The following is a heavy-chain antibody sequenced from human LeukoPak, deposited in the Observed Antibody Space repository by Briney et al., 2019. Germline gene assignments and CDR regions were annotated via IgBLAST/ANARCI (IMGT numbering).Heavy chain of an antibody. V-gene: IGHV4-34*01. CDR1: GGSFSGYY. Sequence: KASETLSLTCAVYGGSFSGYYWSWIRQPPGKGLEWIGEINHSGSTNYNPSLKSRVTISVDTSKNQFSLKLSSVTAADTAIYYCARGQYYYGSGSLYFDYWGQGTLVTVSS. CDR3: ARGQYYYGSGSLYFDY. CDR2: INHSGST. J-gene: IGHJ4*02. D-gene: IGHD3-10*01.